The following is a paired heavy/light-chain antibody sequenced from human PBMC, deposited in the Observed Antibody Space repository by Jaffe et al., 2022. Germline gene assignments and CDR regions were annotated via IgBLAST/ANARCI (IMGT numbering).Heavy chain of an antibody. D-gene: IGHD6-19*01. J-gene: IGHJ4*02. CDR1: GFTFNNYA. Sequence: EVQLLQSGGGLVQPGGSLRLSCAASGFTFNNYAMNWVRQAPGKGLEWVSTISGSGRRTYYADSVKGRLTISRDNSKNTLYLEMNSVRAEDTAVYYCAKGGRGWPDYLYYFDYWGQGILVTVSS. CDR3: AKGGRGWPDYLYYFDY. V-gene: IGHV3-23*01. CDR2: ISGSGRRT.
Light chain of an antibody. CDR3: QQYGNSPWT. J-gene: IGKJ1*01. V-gene: IGKV3-20*01. CDR1: QSVSSSY. Sequence: EIVLTQSPGTLSLSPGERATLSCRASQSVSSSYLAWYQQKPGQAPRLLIYGASSRATGIPDTFSGSGSGTDFTLTISRLEPEDFALYYCQQYGNSPWTFGQGTKVEIK. CDR2: GAS.